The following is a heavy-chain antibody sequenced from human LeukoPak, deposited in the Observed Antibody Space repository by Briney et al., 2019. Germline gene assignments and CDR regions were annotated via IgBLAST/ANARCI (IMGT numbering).Heavy chain of an antibody. V-gene: IGHV3-64*01. J-gene: IGHJ4*02. CDR2: ISYNGSQT. D-gene: IGHD6-19*01. Sequence: GGSLRLSCAASGFTFSTYAMHWVRQGPGKGLEHVSGISYNGSQTYYGNSVKDRFTISRDNAKNTVYLQMASLRVDDMAVYYCVRDRGGSGWYYFDYWGQGILVTVSS. CDR3: VRDRGGSGWYYFDY. CDR1: GFTFSTYA.